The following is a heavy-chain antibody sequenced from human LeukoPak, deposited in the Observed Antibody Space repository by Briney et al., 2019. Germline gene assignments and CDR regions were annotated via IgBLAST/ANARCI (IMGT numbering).Heavy chain of an antibody. CDR1: GFTFSGYG. V-gene: IGHV4-39*01. CDR3: ARLFGQYYFDY. J-gene: IGHJ4*02. CDR2: IYYSGSS. Sequence: GSLRLSCAASGFTFSGYGMSWVRHAPRKRLQWIGGIYYSGSSSYNPPLKSRVTISVDTSKNQFSLKLSSVTAADTAVYYCARLFGQYYFDYWGQGTLVTVSS. D-gene: IGHD3-10*01.